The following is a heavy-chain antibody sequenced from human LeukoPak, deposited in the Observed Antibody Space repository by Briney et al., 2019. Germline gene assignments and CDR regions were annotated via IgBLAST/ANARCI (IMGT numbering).Heavy chain of an antibody. CDR3: ARRDDI. CDR2: IYYSGST. Sequence: NPSETLFLTCTVSGGSISSYYWSWIRQPPGKGLEWIGYIYYSGSTNYNPSLKSRVTISVDTSKNQFSLKLSSVTAADTAVYYCARRDDIWGQGTMVTVSS. J-gene: IGHJ3*02. CDR1: GGSISSYY. V-gene: IGHV4-59*08.